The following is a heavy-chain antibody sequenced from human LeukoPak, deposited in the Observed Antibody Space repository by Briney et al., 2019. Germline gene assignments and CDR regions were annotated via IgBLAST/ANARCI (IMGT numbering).Heavy chain of an antibody. CDR3: ARRYGSGSYSWFDP. V-gene: IGHV4-34*01. D-gene: IGHD3-10*01. Sequence: SETLSLTCAVYGGSFSDYFWSWIRQPPGKGLEWIGEINHSGSTKYNPSLKSRITISVDTSKNQFSLKLTSVTAAGTAAYYCARRYGSGSYSWFDPWGQGTLVTVSS. J-gene: IGHJ5*02. CDR1: GGSFSDYF. CDR2: INHSGST.